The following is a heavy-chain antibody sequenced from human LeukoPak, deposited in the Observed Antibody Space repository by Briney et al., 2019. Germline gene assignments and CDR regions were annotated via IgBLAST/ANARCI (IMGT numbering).Heavy chain of an antibody. CDR3: ARHGDYCFDL. J-gene: IGHJ4*02. Sequence: GGSLRLSCAASGFTFSSCWMGWVRQAPGKGLEWVANIRNDGLTQYYVDSVKGRFTISRDNAKDSLSLQMNSLRAEDSAVYFCARHGDYCFDLWGQETLVTVSS. CDR1: GFTFSSCW. CDR2: IRNDGLTQ. D-gene: IGHD4-17*01. V-gene: IGHV3-7*01.